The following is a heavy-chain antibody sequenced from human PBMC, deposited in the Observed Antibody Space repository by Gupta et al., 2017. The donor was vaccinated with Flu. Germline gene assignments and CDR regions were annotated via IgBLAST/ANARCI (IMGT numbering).Heavy chain of an antibody. CDR2: ITSNSGSI. V-gene: IGHV3-9*01. D-gene: IGHD6-6*01. J-gene: IGHJ4*02. Sequence: VPGKGLEWVSGITSNSGSIGYADSVMGRFTISRDNAKKSLYLQMNSLRTEDTGLYYCAKDMRPSSSYPGFDYWGQGTLVTVSS. CDR3: AKDMRPSSSYPGFDY.